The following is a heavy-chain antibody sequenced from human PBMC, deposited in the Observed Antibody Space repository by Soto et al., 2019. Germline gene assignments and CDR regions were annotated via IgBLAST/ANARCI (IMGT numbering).Heavy chain of an antibody. V-gene: IGHV4-59*01. J-gene: IGHJ4*02. CDR2: IFYSGNT. CDR3: ARDGYCSGGVCYGGGGPFDY. Sequence: QVQLQESGPGLVKPSETLSLTCTVSGGSMSNSYWNWIRQTPGKGLEWIGYIFYSGNTNYNPSLKSRVTISIDTSKNQFSLNLGSVTAADTAVYYCARDGYCSGGVCYGGGGPFDYWGQGTLVTVSS. CDR1: GGSMSNSY. D-gene: IGHD2-8*02.